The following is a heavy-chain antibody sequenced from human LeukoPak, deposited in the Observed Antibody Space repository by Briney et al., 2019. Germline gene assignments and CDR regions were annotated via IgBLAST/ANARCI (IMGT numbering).Heavy chain of an antibody. Sequence: GGSLRLSCAASGFTFSSYTMSWVRQAPGKGLEWVSTITTSDDNTYYADSAKGRFTVSRDNSKNTLYLQMNSLRAEDTAVYYCAKDGGLWVSAHWGDSWGRGTLVTVSS. V-gene: IGHV3-23*01. CDR3: AKDGGLWVSAHWGDS. CDR1: GFTFSSYT. J-gene: IGHJ4*02. D-gene: IGHD7-27*01. CDR2: ITTSDDNT.